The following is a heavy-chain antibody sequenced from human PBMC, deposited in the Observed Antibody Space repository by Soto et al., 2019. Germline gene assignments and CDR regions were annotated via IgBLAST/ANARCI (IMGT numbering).Heavy chain of an antibody. CDR3: AKCHSSSWRNWFDP. CDR1: GFTFSSYG. Sequence: PGGSLRLSCAASGFTFSSYGMHWVRQAPGKGLEWVAVIWYDGSNKYYADSVKGRFTISRDNSKNTLYLQMNSLRAEDTAVYYCAKCHSSSWRNWFDPWGQGTLVTVSS. V-gene: IGHV3-33*06. CDR2: IWYDGSNK. J-gene: IGHJ5*02. D-gene: IGHD6-13*01.